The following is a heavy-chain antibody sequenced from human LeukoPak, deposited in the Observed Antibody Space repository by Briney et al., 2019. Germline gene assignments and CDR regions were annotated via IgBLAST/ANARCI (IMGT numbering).Heavy chain of an antibody. D-gene: IGHD3-22*01. V-gene: IGHV3-64D*06. CDR3: ARAAYDSSGYLTL. J-gene: IGHJ4*02. CDR2: ISSNGATT. CDR1: GFTFNRFY. Sequence: PGGSLRLSCSASGFTFNRFYLHWVRQAPGKGLEFVSHISSNGATTYYADSVKGRFTISRDNSKNTLYLQMSSLRADDTAVYYCARAAYDSSGYLTLWGQGPLVTVSS.